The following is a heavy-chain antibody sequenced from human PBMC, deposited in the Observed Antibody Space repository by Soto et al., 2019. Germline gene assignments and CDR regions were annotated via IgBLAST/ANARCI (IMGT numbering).Heavy chain of an antibody. CDR3: AKSGSSGWYGWFDP. J-gene: IGHJ5*02. CDR2: IYWNDDK. CDR1: GFSLRTSGVG. Sequence: SGSTLVNPTQTHTLTCIFSGFSLRTSGVGVGWIRQPPGKALEWLGFIYWNDDKRYSPSLKSRLTITKDTSKNQVVLTMTNMDPVDTATYYCAKSGSSGWYGWFDPWGQGTLVTVSS. V-gene: IGHV2-5*01. D-gene: IGHD6-19*01.